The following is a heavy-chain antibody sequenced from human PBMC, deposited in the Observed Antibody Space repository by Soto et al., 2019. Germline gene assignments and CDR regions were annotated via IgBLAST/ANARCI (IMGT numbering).Heavy chain of an antibody. V-gene: IGHV4-39*01. CDR2: IYYSGST. CDR3: ASLLYYDILTGYYMVNQDAFDI. CDR1: GGSISSSSYY. D-gene: IGHD3-9*01. Sequence: SETLSLTCTVSGGSISSSSYYWGWIRQPPGKGLEWIGSIYYSGSTYYNPSLKSRVTISVDTSKNQFSLKLSSVTAADTAVYYCASLLYYDILTGYYMVNQDAFDIWGQGTMVTVSS. J-gene: IGHJ3*02.